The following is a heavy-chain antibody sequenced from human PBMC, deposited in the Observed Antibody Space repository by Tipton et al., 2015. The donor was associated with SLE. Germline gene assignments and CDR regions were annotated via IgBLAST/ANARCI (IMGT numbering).Heavy chain of an antibody. D-gene: IGHD5-12*01. V-gene: IGHV3-53*01. CDR2: LFSDGRT. Sequence: SLRLSCAASGFTFSSYAMHWVRQAPGKGLEWISVLFSDGRTFYADSVKGRFTISRDNSKNTLILQMDSLRVDDTAVYYCASLYRGWGQGTLVTVSS. J-gene: IGHJ4*02. CDR3: ASLYRG. CDR1: GFTFSSYA.